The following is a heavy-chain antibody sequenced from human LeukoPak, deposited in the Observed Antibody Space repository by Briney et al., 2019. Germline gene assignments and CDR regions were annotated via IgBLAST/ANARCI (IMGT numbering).Heavy chain of an antibody. CDR1: GFIFTDSW. J-gene: IGHJ4*02. Sequence: PGGSLRLSCAASGFIFTDSWMRWVRQAPGKGLEWVANIRHDGSQTYYLDSVKGRFTISRDNAKNEVYLEMNNLRGADTAVYYCATGANLFQFWGQGTLVTVSS. V-gene: IGHV3-7*01. D-gene: IGHD1-14*01. CDR3: ATGANLFQF. CDR2: IRHDGSQT.